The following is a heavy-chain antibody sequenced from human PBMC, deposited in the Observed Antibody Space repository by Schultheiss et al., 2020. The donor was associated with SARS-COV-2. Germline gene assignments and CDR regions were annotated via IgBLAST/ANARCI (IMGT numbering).Heavy chain of an antibody. V-gene: IGHV3-7*01. J-gene: IGHJ4*02. CDR3: ARARTVNGWYYFDY. D-gene: IGHD2-8*01. CDR2: IKQDGSEK. Sequence: GESLKISCAASGFTFSSYEMNWVRQAPGKGLEWVANIKQDGSEKYYVDSVKGRFTISRDNAKNSLYLQMNSLRAEDTAVYYCARARTVNGWYYFDYWGQGTLVTVSS. CDR1: GFTFSSYE.